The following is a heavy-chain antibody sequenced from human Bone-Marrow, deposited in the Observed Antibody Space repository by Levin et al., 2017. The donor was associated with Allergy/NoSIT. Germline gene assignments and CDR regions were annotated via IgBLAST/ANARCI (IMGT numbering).Heavy chain of an antibody. J-gene: IGHJ4*02. V-gene: IGHV4-39*01. CDR2: VYYRVGT. CDR1: GGSIKSSNYY. Sequence: SQTLSLTCAVSGGSIKSSNYYWDWIRQPPGQGLEWIGSVYYRVGTFSNSSLKSRVTINVDASMNQFSLRLTSVTASDTAIYYCARRAGVNIDSWGQGTLISVSS. D-gene: IGHD1/OR15-1a*01. CDR3: ARRAGVNIDS.